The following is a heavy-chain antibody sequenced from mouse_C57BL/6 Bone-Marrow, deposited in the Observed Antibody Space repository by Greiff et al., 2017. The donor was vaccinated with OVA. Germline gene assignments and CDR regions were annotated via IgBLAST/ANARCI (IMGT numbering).Heavy chain of an antibody. CDR3: TRLGDYGSAYFDY. CDR2: IRNKANNHAT. D-gene: IGHD1-1*01. V-gene: IGHV6-6*01. J-gene: IGHJ2*01. CDR1: GFTFSNYW. Sequence: EVKLMESGGGLVQPGGSMKLSCVASGFTFSNYWMDWVRQSPEKGLEWVAEIRNKANNHATYYAESVKGRFTISRDDSKSSVYLQMNSLRAEDTGIYYCTRLGDYGSAYFDYWGQGTTLTVSS.